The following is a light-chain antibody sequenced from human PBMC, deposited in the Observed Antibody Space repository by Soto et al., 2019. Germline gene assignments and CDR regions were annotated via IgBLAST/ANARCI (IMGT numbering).Light chain of an antibody. CDR2: DVS. CDR3: QHYTKWPPT. J-gene: IGKJ1*01. Sequence: EIVMTQSPATLSVSPGERVTLSCRASQSVSSNLAWYQQTPGQPPRLLIFDVSMRATGIPARFSGSGSGTDFTLTISSLQSEDFVVYYCQHYTKWPPTFGQGTKVEIK. V-gene: IGKV3-15*01. CDR1: QSVSSN.